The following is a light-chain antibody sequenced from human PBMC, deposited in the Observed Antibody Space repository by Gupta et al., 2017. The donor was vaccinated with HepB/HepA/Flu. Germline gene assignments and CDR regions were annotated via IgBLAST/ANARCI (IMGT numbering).Light chain of an antibody. V-gene: IGLV2-14*01. Sequence: QSALTHPASVSGSPGQSLTLPCTGTSSDVGGYNYVSWHQQYPGKAPKLMIYDVSNRPSGVSNRFSGSKSGNTASLTISGLQAEDEADYYCSSYATSSTYVFGTGTKVTLL. CDR3: SSYATSSTYV. CDR2: DVS. CDR1: SSDVGGYNY. J-gene: IGLJ1*01.